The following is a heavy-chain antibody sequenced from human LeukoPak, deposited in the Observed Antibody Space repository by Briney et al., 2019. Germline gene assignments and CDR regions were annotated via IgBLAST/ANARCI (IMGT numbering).Heavy chain of an antibody. CDR1: GLTLQNYAFSNYG. CDR3: ATNGGTPPRYMGV. Sequence: GGSLRLSCAASGLTLQNYAFSNYGLPWVRQAPGKGLECVAVIWYDGSNIGYGDSVNGRFTVSRDNSKNMLYLQMNSQRAEDTAVYYWATNGGTPPRYMGVWGKGTTVSVSS. CDR2: IWYDGSNI. J-gene: IGHJ6*03. D-gene: IGHD2-8*01. V-gene: IGHV3-33*01.